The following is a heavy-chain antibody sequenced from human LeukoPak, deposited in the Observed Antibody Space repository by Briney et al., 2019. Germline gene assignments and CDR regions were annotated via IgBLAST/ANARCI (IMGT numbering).Heavy chain of an antibody. CDR2: ISTSGSTI. J-gene: IGHJ4*02. CDR3: ARDGPGYSFDY. V-gene: IGHV3-48*03. D-gene: IGHD5-18*01. CDR1: GFTFSSYG. Sequence: PGGSLRLSCAASGFTFSSYGMNWVRQAPGKGLEWVSCISTSGSTIYYAESVKGRVTISRDNARNSLYLQMNRLRAEDTAIYYCARDGPGYSFDYWGQGTLVTVSS.